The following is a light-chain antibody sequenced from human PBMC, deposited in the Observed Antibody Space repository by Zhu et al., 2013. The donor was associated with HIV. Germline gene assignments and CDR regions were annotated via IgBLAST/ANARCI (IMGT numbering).Light chain of an antibody. Sequence: QAVVTQEPSLTVSPGGTVTLTCASSTGAVTSGHYPYWFQQMPGQAPKTLIYDTTNKYSWTPARFSGSLLGGKAALTLSGAQPEDEAEYYCLLSYSGARVFGGGTKLTVL. V-gene: IGLV7-46*01. CDR2: DTT. CDR1: TGAVTSGHY. CDR3: LLSYSGARV. J-gene: IGLJ2*01.